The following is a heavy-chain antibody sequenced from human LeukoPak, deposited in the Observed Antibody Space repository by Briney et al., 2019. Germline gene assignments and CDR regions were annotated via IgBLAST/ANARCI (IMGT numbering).Heavy chain of an antibody. CDR3: ARDPPFIIGTTFFDY. CDR1: GFAFSSYS. D-gene: IGHD1-20*01. Sequence: GGSLRLSCAASGFAFSSYSMNWVRQAPGKGLEWVSSISTSSTYIYYADSVKGRFTISRDNAKNSLYLQMNSLRAEDTAVYYCARDPPFIIGTTFFDYWGQGTLVTVSS. J-gene: IGHJ4*02. CDR2: ISTSSTYI. V-gene: IGHV3-21*01.